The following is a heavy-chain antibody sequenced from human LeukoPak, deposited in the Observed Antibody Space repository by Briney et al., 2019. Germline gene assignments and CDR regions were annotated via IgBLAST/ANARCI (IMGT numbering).Heavy chain of an antibody. D-gene: IGHD2-8*01. Sequence: SQTLSLTCAISGDSVSSNSAGWNWIRQSPSRGLEWLGRTYYRSKWYNDYAVSVKSRITINPDKSKNQFSLQLNSVTPEDTAVYYCAREVPDIVLMPEYEPAFDYWGQGTLVTVSS. CDR3: AREVPDIVLMPEYEPAFDY. CDR1: GDSVSSNSAG. V-gene: IGHV6-1*01. CDR2: TYYRSKWYN. J-gene: IGHJ4*02.